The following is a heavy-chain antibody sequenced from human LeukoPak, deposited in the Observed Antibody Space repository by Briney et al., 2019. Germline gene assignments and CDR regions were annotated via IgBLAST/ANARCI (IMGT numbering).Heavy chain of an antibody. J-gene: IGHJ1*01. V-gene: IGHV3-23*01. D-gene: IGHD3-22*01. CDR2: INGEATST. CDR1: GFTFIGYA. Sequence: PGGSLRLSCAASGFTFIGYAMSWARQVPGKGLEWVSAINGEATSTFYAESVKGRFTISRDNSENTLYLQMSDLRAEDTAVYYCVKRDYYDTTTFSPLFQHWGQGTLVTVSS. CDR3: VKRDYYDTTTFSPLFQH.